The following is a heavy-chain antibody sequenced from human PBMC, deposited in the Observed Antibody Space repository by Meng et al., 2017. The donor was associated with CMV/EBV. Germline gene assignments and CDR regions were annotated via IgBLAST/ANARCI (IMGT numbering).Heavy chain of an antibody. V-gene: IGHV1-69*05. CDR2: IIHGFGTT. CDR1: GGTFSSYV. Sequence: SVKVSCKASGGTFSSYVISWVRQAPGQGVEWMGGIIHGFGTTNYAQKFQDRVTFTTDESTTTAYMPLSSLRSEDTALYYCFISRSSFDRWGQGTLVTVSS. CDR3: FISRSSFDR. D-gene: IGHD3-3*02. J-gene: IGHJ4*02.